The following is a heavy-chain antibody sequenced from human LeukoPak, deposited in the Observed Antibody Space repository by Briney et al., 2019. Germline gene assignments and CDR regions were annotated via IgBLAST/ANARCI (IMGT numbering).Heavy chain of an antibody. Sequence: ASVKVSRKASGYTFTGYYMHWVRQAPGQGLEWMGRINPNSGGTNYAQKFQGRVTMTRDTSISTAYMELSRLRSDDTAVYYCARDRVEAHYYYYYYYMDVWGKGTTVTVSS. CDR1: GYTFTGYY. CDR3: ARDRVEAHYYYYYYYMDV. D-gene: IGHD3-10*01. V-gene: IGHV1-2*06. J-gene: IGHJ6*03. CDR2: INPNSGGT.